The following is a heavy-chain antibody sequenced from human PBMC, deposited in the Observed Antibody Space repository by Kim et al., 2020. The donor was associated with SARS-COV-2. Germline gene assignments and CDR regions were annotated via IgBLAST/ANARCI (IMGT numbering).Heavy chain of an antibody. J-gene: IGHJ3*02. V-gene: IGHV3-23*01. D-gene: IGHD1-1*01. Sequence: SVKGRFTISRDNSKNTLYLQMNSLRAEDTAVYYCAKVNITTGTTSWAFDIWGQGTMVTVSS. CDR3: AKVNITTGTTSWAFDI.